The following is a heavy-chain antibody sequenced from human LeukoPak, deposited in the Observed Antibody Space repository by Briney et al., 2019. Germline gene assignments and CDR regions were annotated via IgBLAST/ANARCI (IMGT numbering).Heavy chain of an antibody. CDR3: ARVSIFGVVVHY. D-gene: IGHD3-3*01. CDR2: IYYSGST. Sequence: PSETLSLTCTVSGGSISSGDYYWSWIRQPPGKGLEWIGYIYYSGSTYYNPSLKSRVTISVDTSKNQFSLKLSSVTAADTAVYYCARVSIFGVVVHYWGQGTLVTVSS. CDR1: GGSISSGDYY. V-gene: IGHV4-30-4*08. J-gene: IGHJ4*02.